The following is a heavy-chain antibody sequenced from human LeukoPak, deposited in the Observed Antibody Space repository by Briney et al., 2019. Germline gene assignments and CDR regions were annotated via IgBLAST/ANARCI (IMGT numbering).Heavy chain of an antibody. Sequence: SGGSLRLSCAASGFTFDDYAMHWVRQAPGKGLEWVSGISWNSGSIGYADSVKGRFTISRDNAKNSLYLQMNSLRAEDTALYYCAKDQYYDILTGSPDYWGQGTLVTVSS. CDR3: AKDQYYDILTGSPDY. CDR2: ISWNSGSI. CDR1: GFTFDDYA. D-gene: IGHD3-9*01. J-gene: IGHJ4*02. V-gene: IGHV3-9*01.